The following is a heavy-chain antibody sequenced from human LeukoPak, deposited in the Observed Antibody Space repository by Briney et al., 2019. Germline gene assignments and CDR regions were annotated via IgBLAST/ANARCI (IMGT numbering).Heavy chain of an antibody. V-gene: IGHV4-59*01. CDR2: IYYSGST. CDR3: ARGGTTYCSSTSCLGGTFDY. D-gene: IGHD2-2*01. J-gene: IGHJ4*02. Sequence: SETLSHTCTVSGGSISSYYWSWIRQPPGKGLEWIGYIYYSGSTNYNPSLKSRVTISVDTSKNQFSLKLSSVTAADTAVYYCARGGTTYCSSTSCLGGTFDYWGQGTLVTVSS. CDR1: GGSISSYY.